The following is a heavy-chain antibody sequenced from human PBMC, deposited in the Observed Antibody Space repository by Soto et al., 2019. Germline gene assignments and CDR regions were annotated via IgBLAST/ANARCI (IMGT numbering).Heavy chain of an antibody. CDR2: ISGSGGST. CDR3: AKTGVPLGYCSSTSCPVDY. CDR1: GFTFSSYA. D-gene: IGHD2-2*01. J-gene: IGHJ4*02. Sequence: HPGGSLRLSCAASGFTFSSYAMSWVRQAPGKGLEWVSAISGSGGSTYYADSVKGRFTISRDNSKNTLYLQMNSLRAEDTAVYYCAKTGVPLGYCSSTSCPVDYWGQGTLVTVSS. V-gene: IGHV3-23*01.